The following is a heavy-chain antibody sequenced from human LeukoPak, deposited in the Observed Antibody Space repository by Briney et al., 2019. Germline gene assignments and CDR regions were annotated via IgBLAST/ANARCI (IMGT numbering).Heavy chain of an antibody. CDR2: IYYSGST. CDR3: ARSSLMVGATLFDY. D-gene: IGHD1-26*01. V-gene: IGHV4-59*08. J-gene: IGHJ4*02. CDR1: GGSISSYY. Sequence: SETLSLTCTVSGGSISSYYWSWIRQPPGKGLEWIGYIYYSGSTNYCPSLKSRVSIPLDTSKNQFSLKLSSVTAADTAVYYCARSSLMVGATLFDYWGWGTLVTVSS.